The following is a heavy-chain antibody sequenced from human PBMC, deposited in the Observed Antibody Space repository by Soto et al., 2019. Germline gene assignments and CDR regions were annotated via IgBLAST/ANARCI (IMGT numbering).Heavy chain of an antibody. V-gene: IGHV2-5*01. CDR3: AHSPWGAAPDY. CDR1: GFSLSARGVG. Sequence: QITLKESGPTLVKPTQTLTLTCTFSGFSLSARGVGVGWIRQPPGKALEWLALIYWNDDKRYSPSLQSRLTITKDASKNQVVFLMTNVDPADTATYYCAHSPWGAAPDYWGQGTLVTVSS. J-gene: IGHJ4*02. D-gene: IGHD3-16*01. CDR2: IYWNDDK.